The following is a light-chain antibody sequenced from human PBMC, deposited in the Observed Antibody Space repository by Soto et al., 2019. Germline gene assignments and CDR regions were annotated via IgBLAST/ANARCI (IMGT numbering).Light chain of an antibody. V-gene: IGKV3-11*01. CDR2: EAS. CDR3: QQRSNRPLFT. CDR1: QSVSSY. Sequence: EIVLTQSPATLSLSPGERATLSCRASQSVSSYLAWYQQKPGQAPRLLIYEASNRATGIPARFSGSGSGTDLTLTISSLEPEDFAVYYCQQRSNRPLFTFGPGTKVDIK. J-gene: IGKJ3*01.